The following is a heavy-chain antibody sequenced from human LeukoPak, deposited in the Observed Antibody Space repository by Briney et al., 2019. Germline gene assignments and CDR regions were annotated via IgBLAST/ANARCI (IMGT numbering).Heavy chain of an antibody. D-gene: IGHD1-26*01. V-gene: IGHV3-15*01. CDR1: GFTFSDAW. CDR3: TAGAGATDFDH. J-gene: IGHJ4*02. CDR2: IKRKSDGGTT. Sequence: GGSLRLSCAASGFTFSDAWMSWVRQAPGRGLEWVGRIKRKSDGGTTDYAAPVKGRFTISRDDSINTLYLQMNSLKTEDTALYYCTAGAGATDFDHWGQGTLVTVSS.